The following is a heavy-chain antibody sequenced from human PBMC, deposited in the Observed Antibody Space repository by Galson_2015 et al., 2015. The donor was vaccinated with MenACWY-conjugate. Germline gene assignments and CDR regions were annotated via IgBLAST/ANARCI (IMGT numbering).Heavy chain of an antibody. D-gene: IGHD3-3*01. Sequence: SVKVSCKASGGTFSSYTISWVRQAPGQGLEWMGRIIPILGIANYAQKFQGRVTITADKSTSTAYMELSSLRSEDTAAYYCARDNSITIDSNFDYWGQGTLVTVSS. CDR2: IIPILGIA. CDR3: ARDNSITIDSNFDY. J-gene: IGHJ4*02. CDR1: GGTFSSYT. V-gene: IGHV1-69*04.